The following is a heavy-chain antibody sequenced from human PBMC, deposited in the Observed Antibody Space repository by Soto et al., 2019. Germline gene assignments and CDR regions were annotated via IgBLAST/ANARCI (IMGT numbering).Heavy chain of an antibody. J-gene: IGHJ3*02. CDR1: GYTFTSYD. CDR3: ARGINYYDSGDDAFDI. D-gene: IGHD3-10*01. V-gene: IGHV1-8*01. Sequence: QVQLVQSGAEVKKPGASVKVSCKASGYTFTSYDINWVRQATGQGLEWMGWMNPNSGNTGYAQKFQGTVTMTRNTSTSTADMELSSLRSEDTAVYYCARGINYYDSGDDAFDIWGQGTMVTVSS. CDR2: MNPNSGNT.